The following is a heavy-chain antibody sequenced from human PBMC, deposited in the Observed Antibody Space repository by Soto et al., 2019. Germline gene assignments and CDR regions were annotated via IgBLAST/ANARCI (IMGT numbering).Heavy chain of an antibody. Sequence: GGSLRLSCAASGFTFSSYGMHWVRQAPGKGLEWVAVISYDGSNKYYADSVKGRFTISRDNSKNTLYLQMNSLRAEDTAVYYCAHDHQCVVSHYDSGMDAWGQGTTVTVSS. V-gene: IGHV3-30*18. CDR3: AHDHQCVVSHYDSGMDA. D-gene: IGHD6-19*01. CDR2: ISYDGSNK. J-gene: IGHJ6*02. CDR1: GFTFSSYG.